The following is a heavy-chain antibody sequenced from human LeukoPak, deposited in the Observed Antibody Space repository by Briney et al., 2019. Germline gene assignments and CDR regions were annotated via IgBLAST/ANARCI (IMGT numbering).Heavy chain of an antibody. J-gene: IGHJ6*02. CDR1: GGSISSGDYY. V-gene: IGHV4-61*08. Sequence: SETLSLTCTVSGGSISSGDYYWSWIRQHPGKGLEWIGYIYYSGSTNYNPSLKSRVTISVDTSKNQFSLKLSSVTAADTAVYYCARVLTDVRFLAGMDVWGQGTTVTVSS. D-gene: IGHD3-3*01. CDR2: IYYSGST. CDR3: ARVLTDVRFLAGMDV.